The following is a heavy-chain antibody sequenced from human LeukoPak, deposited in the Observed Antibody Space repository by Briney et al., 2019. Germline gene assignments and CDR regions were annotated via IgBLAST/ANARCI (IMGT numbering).Heavy chain of an antibody. Sequence: GGSLRLSCVASEFSPTNFWMTWVRRAPGRGLEWVANIKHDGTEKFYVDSVKGRFTISRDNAMNSFFLQMNSLRAEDTAVYYCARLIGDRTIYDYWGQGTLVTVSS. D-gene: IGHD6-6*01. CDR3: ARLIGDRTIYDY. CDR1: EFSPTNFW. V-gene: IGHV3-7*01. CDR2: IKHDGTEK. J-gene: IGHJ4*02.